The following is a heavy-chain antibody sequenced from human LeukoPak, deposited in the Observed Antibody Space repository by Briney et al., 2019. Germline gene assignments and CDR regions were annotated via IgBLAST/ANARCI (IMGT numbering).Heavy chain of an antibody. J-gene: IGHJ4*02. D-gene: IGHD3-16*01. V-gene: IGHV3-23*01. CDR3: AKPSDLGPHYFDY. Sequence: GSLRLSCAASGFTFSSYAMSWVRQAPGKGLEWVSAFSGGGGSTYYADSVKGRFTISRDNSKNTLYLQMNSLRAEDTAVYYCAKPSDLGPHYFDYWGQGTLVPVSS. CDR1: GFTFSSYA. CDR2: FSGGGGST.